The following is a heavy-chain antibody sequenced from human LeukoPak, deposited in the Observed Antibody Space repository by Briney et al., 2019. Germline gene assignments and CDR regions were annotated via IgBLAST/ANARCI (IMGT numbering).Heavy chain of an antibody. J-gene: IGHJ4*02. D-gene: IGHD6-6*01. CDR1: GYSISSGYY. V-gene: IGHV4-38-2*02. CDR3: ASKGPLGQSDY. CDR2: IYHSGST. Sequence: PSETLSLTCTVSGYSISSGYYWGWIRQPPGKGLEWIGSIYHSGSTYYNPSLKSRVTISVDTSKNQFSLKLSSVTAADTAVYYCASKGPLGQSDYWGQGTLVPVSS.